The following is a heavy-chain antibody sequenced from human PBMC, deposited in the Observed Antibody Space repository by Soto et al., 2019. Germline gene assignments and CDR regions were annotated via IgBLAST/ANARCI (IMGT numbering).Heavy chain of an antibody. V-gene: IGHV1-18*01. Sequence: GASVKVSCKASGYTFTSYGISWVRQAPGQGLEWMGWISAYNGNTNYAQKLQGRVTMTTDTSTSTAYMELRSLRSDDTAVYYCARDRGLYLYDAILLTPSDFDYRGQGTLVTVSS. CDR3: ARDRGLYLYDAILLTPSDFDY. CDR2: ISAYNGNT. CDR1: GYTFTSYG. D-gene: IGHD1-26*01. J-gene: IGHJ4*02.